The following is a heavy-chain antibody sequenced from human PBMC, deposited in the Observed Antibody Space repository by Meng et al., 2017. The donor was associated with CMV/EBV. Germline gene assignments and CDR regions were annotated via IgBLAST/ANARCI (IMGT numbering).Heavy chain of an antibody. CDR2: IKSKTDGGTT. CDR1: FTFSNAW. Sequence: FTFSNAWMSWVRQAPGKGLEWVGRIKSKTDGGTTDYAAPVKGRFTISRDDSKNTLYLQMNSLKTEDTAVYYCTTVEALIVGATDTGYWGQGTLVTVSS. V-gene: IGHV3-15*01. CDR3: TTVEALIVGATDTGY. J-gene: IGHJ4*02. D-gene: IGHD1-26*01.